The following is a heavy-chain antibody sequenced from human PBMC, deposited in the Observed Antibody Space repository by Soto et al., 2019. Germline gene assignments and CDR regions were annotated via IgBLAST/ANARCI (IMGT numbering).Heavy chain of an antibody. J-gene: IGHJ3*02. Sequence: QVQLVQSGAEVKKPGASVKVSCKASGYTFTGYYMHWVRQAPGQGLEWMGWINPNSGGTNYAQKFQGWVTMTRDPSISTAYMELSRLRSDDTAVYYCARMVVVVAANTGAFDIWGQGTMVTVSS. D-gene: IGHD2-15*01. CDR1: GYTFTGYY. CDR3: ARMVVVVAANTGAFDI. CDR2: INPNSGGT. V-gene: IGHV1-2*04.